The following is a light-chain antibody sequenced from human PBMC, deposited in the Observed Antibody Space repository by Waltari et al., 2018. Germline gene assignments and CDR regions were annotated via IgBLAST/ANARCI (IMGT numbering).Light chain of an antibody. CDR1: QGISSW. J-gene: IGKJ1*01. CDR2: KAS. CDR3: QQYNSYSRT. V-gene: IGKV1-5*03. Sequence: DIQMTQSPSTLSASLGDRGTITCRASQGISSWLAWYQQKPGKAPKVLIYKASSLQSGVPSRFSGSGSGTEFTLTISSLQPEDFATYYCQQYNSYSRTFGQGTKVEIK.